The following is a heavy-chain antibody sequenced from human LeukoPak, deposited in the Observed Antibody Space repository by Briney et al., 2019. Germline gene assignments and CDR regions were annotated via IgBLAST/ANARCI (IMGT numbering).Heavy chain of an antibody. CDR3: ARETIHDRAFGI. CDR1: GFTFSSYS. CDR2: ISSSSSYI. Sequence: PGGSLRLSCAASGFTFSSYSMNWVRQAPGKGLEWVSSISSSSSYIYYADSVKGRFTISRDNAKNPLYLQMNSLRAEDTAVYYCARETIHDRAFGIWGQGTMVTVSS. V-gene: IGHV3-21*04. D-gene: IGHD1-1*01. J-gene: IGHJ3*02.